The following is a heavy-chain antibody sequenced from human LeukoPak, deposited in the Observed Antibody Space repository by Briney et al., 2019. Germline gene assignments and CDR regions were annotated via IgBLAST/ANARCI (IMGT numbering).Heavy chain of an antibody. Sequence: SETLSLTCAVSGYSISRGYYWGWIRQSPGKGLEWIGSGYHSGSPYYNPSLKSRVTMSVDTSKNQFSLRLNSVTAADTAVYYCARHAYGSGSSMDVWGKGTTVTVSS. CDR3: ARHAYGSGSSMDV. CDR1: GYSISRGYY. V-gene: IGHV4-38-2*01. D-gene: IGHD3-10*01. J-gene: IGHJ6*03. CDR2: GYHSGSP.